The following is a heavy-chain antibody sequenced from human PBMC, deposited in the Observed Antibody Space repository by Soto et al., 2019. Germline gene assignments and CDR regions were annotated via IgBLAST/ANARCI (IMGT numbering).Heavy chain of an antibody. CDR2: IHYSGKIN. CDR1: GGSISSSDDF. CDR3: AGRNRDTDYI. D-gene: IGHD2-21*01. J-gene: IGHJ3*02. Sequence: ASETLSLTCTVSGGSISSSDDFWGWIRQSPGKGLEWIATIHYSGKINYYNPSLKSRVTISGDSSKNQFSLRLSSVTAADTAVYYCAGRNRDTDYIWGRGTMVTVSS. V-gene: IGHV4-39*01.